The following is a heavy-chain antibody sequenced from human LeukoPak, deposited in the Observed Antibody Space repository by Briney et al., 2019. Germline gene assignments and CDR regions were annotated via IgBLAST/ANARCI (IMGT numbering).Heavy chain of an antibody. Sequence: GGSLRLSCAASGFTFSSYSMNWVRQAPGKGLEWVSYISYSSSTIYYADSVRGRFTISRDNAKNSLYLQMNSLRDEDTAVYYCASRYYYGSGTTPVFDYWGQGTLVTVSS. CDR1: GFTFSSYS. V-gene: IGHV3-48*02. J-gene: IGHJ4*02. CDR2: ISYSSSTI. CDR3: ASRYYYGSGTTPVFDY. D-gene: IGHD3-10*01.